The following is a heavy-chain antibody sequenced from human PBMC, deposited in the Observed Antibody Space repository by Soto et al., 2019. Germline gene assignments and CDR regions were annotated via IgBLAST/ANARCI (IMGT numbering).Heavy chain of an antibody. CDR2: IYSGGST. Sequence: EVQLVESGGGLVQPGGSLRLSCAASGFAVSSNYMRWVRQAPGKGLEWVSVIYSGGSTYYADSVKGTFTISRDNSKNTLYLKMNSLRAEDTAVYYCARDIRGIAASWGQGTLVTVSS. J-gene: IGHJ4*02. V-gene: IGHV3-66*01. CDR3: ARDIRGIAAS. D-gene: IGHD6-25*01. CDR1: GFAVSSNY.